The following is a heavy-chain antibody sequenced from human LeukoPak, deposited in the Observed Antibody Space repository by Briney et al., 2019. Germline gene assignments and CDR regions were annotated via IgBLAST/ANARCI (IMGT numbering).Heavy chain of an antibody. CDR2: IWYDGSNK. CDR3: ARMSTVAGSNT. V-gene: IGHV3-33*01. J-gene: IGHJ5*02. D-gene: IGHD6-19*01. CDR1: GFTFSSYG. Sequence: PGGSLRLSCAASGFTFSSYGMHWVRQAPGKGLEWVAVIWYDGSNKYYADSVKSRFTISRDNSKKTLYLQMNSLRAEDTAVYYCARMSTVAGSNTWGQGTLVTVSS.